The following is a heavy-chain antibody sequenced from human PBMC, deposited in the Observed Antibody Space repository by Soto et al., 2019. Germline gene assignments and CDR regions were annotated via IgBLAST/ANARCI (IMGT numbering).Heavy chain of an antibody. CDR2: IYHSGSP. J-gene: IGHJ5*02. Sequence: QVQLQESGPGLVKPSGTLSLTCAVSGGSISSGTWWSWVRQSPGRGLEWIGEIYHSGSPNYNPSLRGRHTMSVDKPTRRFSLSLPSVTVADSPLYCRVSRIPAAPNWFDPWCPGTLVSGSS. D-gene: IGHD2-2*01. CDR3: VSRIPAAPNWFDP. CDR1: GGSISSGTW. V-gene: IGHV4-4*01.